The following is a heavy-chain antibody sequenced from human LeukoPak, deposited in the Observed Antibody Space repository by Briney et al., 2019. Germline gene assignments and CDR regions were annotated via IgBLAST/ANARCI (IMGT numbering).Heavy chain of an antibody. J-gene: IGHJ4*02. Sequence: GGSLRLSCAASGFTFSRYGLHWARQAPGKGLEWVAVIANDGRDKKYADFVKGRFTISRDNSKSTLYLQMNSLRAEDTAMYYCAKDPQVGAAAYYFDSWGQGTLVTVSS. CDR2: IANDGRDK. D-gene: IGHD2-2*01. CDR3: AKDPQVGAAAYYFDS. CDR1: GFTFSRYG. V-gene: IGHV3-30*18.